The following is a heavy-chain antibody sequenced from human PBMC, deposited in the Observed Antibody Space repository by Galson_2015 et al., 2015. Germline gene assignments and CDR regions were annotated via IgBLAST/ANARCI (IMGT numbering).Heavy chain of an antibody. J-gene: IGHJ6*02. D-gene: IGHD1-14*01. CDR3: ATTPLPTGYYYGMDV. CDR1: GFTFSSYA. Sequence: SLRLSCAASGFTFSSYAMSWVRQAPGKGLEWVSAISGSGGSTYYADSVKGRFTISRDNSKNTLYLQMNSLRAEDTAVYYCATTPLPTGYYYGMDVWGQGTTVTVSS. CDR2: ISGSGGST. V-gene: IGHV3-23*01.